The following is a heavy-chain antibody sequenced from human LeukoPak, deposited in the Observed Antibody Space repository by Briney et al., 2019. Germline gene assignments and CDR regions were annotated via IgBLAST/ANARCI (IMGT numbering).Heavy chain of an antibody. V-gene: IGHV3-33*01. Sequence: HPGRSLRLSCAASGFTLSRYGMHWVRQAPGKGLEWAAVIWYDGSNKYYADSVKGRFTISRDNSKNTLYLQMNSLRAEDTAVYSCARASGPFDYWGQGTLVTVSS. J-gene: IGHJ4*02. CDR1: GFTLSRYG. CDR2: IWYDGSNK. D-gene: IGHD3-10*01. CDR3: ARASGPFDY.